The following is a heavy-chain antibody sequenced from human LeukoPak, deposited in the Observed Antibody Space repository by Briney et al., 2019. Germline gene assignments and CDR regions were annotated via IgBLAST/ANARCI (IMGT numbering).Heavy chain of an antibody. D-gene: IGHD5-12*01. CDR3: AKGGGYSGYDAKDYYYGMDV. Sequence: PGGSLRLSCAASGFTFNSYGMHWVRQAPGKGLEWVAVISYDGSNKYYADSVKGRFTISRDNSKNTLYLQMNSLRAEDTAVYYCAKGGGYSGYDAKDYYYGMDVWGQGTTVTVSS. V-gene: IGHV3-30*18. CDR1: GFTFNSYG. J-gene: IGHJ6*02. CDR2: ISYDGSNK.